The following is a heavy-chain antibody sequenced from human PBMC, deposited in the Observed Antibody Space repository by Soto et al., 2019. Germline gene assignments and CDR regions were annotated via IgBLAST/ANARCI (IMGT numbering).Heavy chain of an antibody. D-gene: IGHD3-3*01. CDR1: GYNFGAYW. J-gene: IGHJ5*02. V-gene: IGHV5-51*01. CDR2: IYPDDSDT. Sequence: GESLKISCQGSGYNFGAYWIGWVRQMPGKGLEWMGIIYPDDSDTKYSPSFQGQVTFSADKSINTAYLQWSSLKASDTAIYYCARLEWLSLAAWFDPWGQGTLVTVSS. CDR3: ARLEWLSLAAWFDP.